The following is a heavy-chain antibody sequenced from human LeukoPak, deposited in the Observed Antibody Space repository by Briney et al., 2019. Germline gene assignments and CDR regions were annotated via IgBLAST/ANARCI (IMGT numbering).Heavy chain of an antibody. V-gene: IGHV4-59*01. CDR3: ARDLEMYSRVFDY. D-gene: IGHD6-13*01. Sequence: PSERLSLTCTVSAGSISNNYWSWLRPPPGKGLELLGYIYYSGSTNYNPSLKSRVTISVDTSKNQFSLKLSSVTAADTAVYYCARDLEMYSRVFDYWGQGTLVTVSS. J-gene: IGHJ4*02. CDR2: IYYSGST. CDR1: AGSISNNY.